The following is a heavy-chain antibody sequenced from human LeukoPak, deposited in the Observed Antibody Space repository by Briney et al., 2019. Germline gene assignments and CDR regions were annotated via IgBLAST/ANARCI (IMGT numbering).Heavy chain of an antibody. Sequence: PGGSLRLSCVASGFTFDDYAMHWVRQAPGKGLEWVSGISWNSVSIGYADSVKGRFTISRDNAKNSLYLQMNSLRTEDMALYYCAKDPRVASAGTRPYYFDYWGQGARVIVSS. CDR3: AKDPRVASAGTRPYYFDY. CDR1: GFTFDDYA. D-gene: IGHD6-13*01. CDR2: ISWNSVSI. J-gene: IGHJ4*02. V-gene: IGHV3-9*03.